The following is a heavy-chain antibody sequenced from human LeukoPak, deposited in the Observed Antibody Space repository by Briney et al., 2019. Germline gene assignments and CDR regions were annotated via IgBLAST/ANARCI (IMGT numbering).Heavy chain of an antibody. CDR3: ARYSSGFLDS. D-gene: IGHD6-19*01. J-gene: IGHJ4*02. CDR1: GFTFSSFG. V-gene: IGHV3-33*01. Sequence: PGRSLRLSCAASGFTFSSFGMHWVRQAPGKGLEWVAVIWSDGSNKYYADSVKGRFTISGDNSKNTLYLQMNSLRAEDTAVYYCARYSSGFLDSWGQGTLVTVSS. CDR2: IWSDGSNK.